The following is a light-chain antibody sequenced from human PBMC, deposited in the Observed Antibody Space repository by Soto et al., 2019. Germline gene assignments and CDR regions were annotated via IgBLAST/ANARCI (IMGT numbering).Light chain of an antibody. Sequence: TISCTGTSSDVGGYNYVSWYQQHPGKAPKLMIYEVSNRPSGVSNRFSGSKSGNTASLTISGLQAEDEADYYCSSYTSSSTYVFGTGTK. CDR2: EVS. CDR3: SSYTSSSTYV. V-gene: IGLV2-14*01. J-gene: IGLJ1*01. CDR1: SSDVGGYNY.